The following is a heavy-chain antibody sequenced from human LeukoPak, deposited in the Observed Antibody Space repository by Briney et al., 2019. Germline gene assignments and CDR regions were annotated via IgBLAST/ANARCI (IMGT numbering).Heavy chain of an antibody. Sequence: PSETLSLTCTVSGGSISSSSYYWGWIRQPPGEGLEWIGSIYYSGSTYYNPSLKSRVTISVDTSKNQFSLKLRSVTAADTAVYYCAREERGIAAAGTDYWGQGTLVTVSS. CDR1: GGSISSSSYY. J-gene: IGHJ4*02. D-gene: IGHD6-13*01. V-gene: IGHV4-39*07. CDR2: IYYSGST. CDR3: AREERGIAAAGTDY.